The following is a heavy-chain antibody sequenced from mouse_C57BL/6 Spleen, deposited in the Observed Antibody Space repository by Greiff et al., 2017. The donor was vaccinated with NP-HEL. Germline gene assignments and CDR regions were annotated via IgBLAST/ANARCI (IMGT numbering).Heavy chain of an antibody. V-gene: IGHV1-76*01. D-gene: IGHD1-1*01. CDR1: GYTFTDYY. Sequence: QVQLQQSGAELVRPGASVKLSCKASGYTFTDYYINWVKQRPGQGLEWIARIYPGSGNTYYNEKFKGKATLTAEKSSSTAYMQLSSLTSEDSAVYFCARYYGSLDYWGQGTTLTVSS. J-gene: IGHJ2*01. CDR2: IYPGSGNT. CDR3: ARYYGSLDY.